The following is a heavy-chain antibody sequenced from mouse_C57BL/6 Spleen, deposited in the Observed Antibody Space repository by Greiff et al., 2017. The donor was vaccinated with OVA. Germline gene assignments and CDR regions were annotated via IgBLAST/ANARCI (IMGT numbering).Heavy chain of an antibody. Sequence: VQLQQSGAELMKPGASVKLSCKATGFTFTGYWIEWVKQRPGHGLEWIGEILPGSGSTNYNEKFKGKATFTADTSSNTAYMQLSSLTTDDSAIYYCARYGFGTVVATPYAMDYWGQGTSVTVSS. V-gene: IGHV1-9*01. CDR2: ILPGSGST. CDR1: GFTFTGYW. CDR3: ARYGFGTVVATPYAMDY. D-gene: IGHD1-1*01. J-gene: IGHJ4*01.